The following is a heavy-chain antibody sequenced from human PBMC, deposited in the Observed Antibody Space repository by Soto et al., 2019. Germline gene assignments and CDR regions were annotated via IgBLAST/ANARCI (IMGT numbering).Heavy chain of an antibody. CDR2: IYYSGST. CDR1: GGSISSSSYY. CDR3: ARAVAGTTYYYYYGMDV. J-gene: IGHJ6*02. V-gene: IGHV4-39*01. Sequence: SETLSLTCTVSGGSISSSSYYWGWIRQPPGKGLEWIGSIYYSGSTYYNPSLKSRVTISVDTSKNQFSLKLSSVTAADTAVYYCARAVAGTTYYYYYGMDVWGQGTTVTVSS. D-gene: IGHD6-19*01.